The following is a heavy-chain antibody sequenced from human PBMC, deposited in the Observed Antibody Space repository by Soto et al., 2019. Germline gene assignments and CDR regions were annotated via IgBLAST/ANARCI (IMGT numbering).Heavy chain of an antibody. D-gene: IGHD3-16*01. V-gene: IGHV1-2*02. CDR3: ASGGSFLLSPFHP. CDR2: INPYSGDT. CDR1: GDTFSDYY. Sequence: QVPLVQSGAEVKRPGASVKVSCKASGDTFSDYYMYWVRQAPGQGLEWMGWINPYSGDTNYAQKFQGRVTMTRDTSINTAYMELSSLRFDDTAVYYCASGGSFLLSPFHPWGQGTLVTVSS. J-gene: IGHJ5*02.